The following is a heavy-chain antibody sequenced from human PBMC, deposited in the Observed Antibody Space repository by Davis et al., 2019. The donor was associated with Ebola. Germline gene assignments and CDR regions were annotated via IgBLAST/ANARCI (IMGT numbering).Heavy chain of an antibody. J-gene: IGHJ5*02. V-gene: IGHV3-7*01. CDR2: IKQDGSEK. CDR3: ARDWMDYDILWDWFDP. CDR1: GFTFSSYW. Sequence: GGSLRLSCAASGFTFSSYWMSWVRQAPGKGLEWVANIKQDGSEKYYVDSVKGRFTISRDNAKNSLYLQMNSLRAEETAVYYCARDWMDYDILWDWFDPWGQGTLVTVSS. D-gene: IGHD3-9*01.